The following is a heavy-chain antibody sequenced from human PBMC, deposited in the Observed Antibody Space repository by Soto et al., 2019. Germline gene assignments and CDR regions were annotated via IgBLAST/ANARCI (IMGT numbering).Heavy chain of an antibody. D-gene: IGHD6-19*01. CDR2: IYYSGST. Sequence: QLQLQESGPGLVKPSETLSLTCAVSGGSISSSNYYWGWIRQPPGKGLELIGNIYYSGSTYCNPSLKSRVSISVGTSKSQFCLNLSSVTAADAAVYYCARLRSGPDNGWYWAFDYWGQGTLVTVYS. CDR1: GGSISSSNYY. V-gene: IGHV4-39*01. CDR3: ARLRSGPDNGWYWAFDY. J-gene: IGHJ4*02.